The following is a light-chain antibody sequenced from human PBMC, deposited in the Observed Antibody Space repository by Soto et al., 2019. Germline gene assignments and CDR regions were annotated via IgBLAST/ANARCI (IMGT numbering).Light chain of an antibody. CDR1: QTILYNAINKNY. Sequence: DIVMTQSPDSLAVSLGERATINCKSSQTILYNAINKNYLAWYQQKSGQPPHLLIYWASTRESGVPDRFSGSGSGTEFTLTISSLQPADVAVYYCQQYYSTPYTFGQGTKVEIK. CDR2: WAS. J-gene: IGKJ2*01. CDR3: QQYYSTPYT. V-gene: IGKV4-1*01.